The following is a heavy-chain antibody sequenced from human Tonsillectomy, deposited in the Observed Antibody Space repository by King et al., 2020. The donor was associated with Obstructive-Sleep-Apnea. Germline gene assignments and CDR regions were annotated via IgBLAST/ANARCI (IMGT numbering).Heavy chain of an antibody. J-gene: IGHJ4*02. CDR3: AKDRMYEDTVMGLEYFDY. D-gene: IGHD5-18*01. CDR2: ISHDGSNK. CDR1: GFTFSYYG. Sequence: VQLVESGGGVVQPGRSLRLSCAASGFTFSYYGIHWVRQAPGKGLEWVAVISHDGSNKYYADSVKGRFTISRDNSKNTLYLQMNSLRTEDTAVYYCAKDRMYEDTVMGLEYFDYWGQGTLVTVSS. V-gene: IGHV3-30*18.